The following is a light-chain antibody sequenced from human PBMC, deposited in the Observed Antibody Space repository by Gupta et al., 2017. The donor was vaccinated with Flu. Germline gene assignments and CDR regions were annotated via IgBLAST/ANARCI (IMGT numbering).Light chain of an antibody. J-gene: IGLJ1*01. CDR1: DIGTYNL. V-gene: IGLV2-23*02. Sequence: DIGTYNLVSWYQQHPGEAPRLIIFQNIKRPSVVSYRFSGSKSANAASLTISGLQREDEADYYCCSYAGSDAVWVFGAGTRVTVL. CDR3: CSYAGSDAVWV. CDR2: QNI.